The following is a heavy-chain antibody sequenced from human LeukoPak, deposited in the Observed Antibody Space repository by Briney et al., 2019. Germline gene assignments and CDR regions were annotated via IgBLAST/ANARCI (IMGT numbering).Heavy chain of an antibody. V-gene: IGHV3-21*01. D-gene: IGHD3-10*02. CDR1: GFTFSSYS. Sequence: GGSLRLSCAASGFTFSSYSMNWVHQAPGKGLEWVSSISSSSSYIYYADSVKGRFTISRDNAKNSLYLQMTSLRAEDTAVYYCAELGITMIGGVWGKGTTVTISS. CDR2: ISSSSSYI. CDR3: AELGITMIGGV. J-gene: IGHJ6*04.